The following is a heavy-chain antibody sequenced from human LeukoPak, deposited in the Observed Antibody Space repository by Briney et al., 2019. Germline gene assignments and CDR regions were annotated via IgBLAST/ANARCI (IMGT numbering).Heavy chain of an antibody. Sequence: SETLSLTCAVYGGSFSGYYWSWLRQPAGKGLEWIGRIYTSGSTNYNPSLKSRVTMSVDTSKNQFSLKLSSVTAADTAVYYCARDRLQLQSWGQGALVTVSS. CDR1: GGSFSGYY. CDR3: ARDRLQLQS. D-gene: IGHD1-1*01. CDR2: IYTSGST. V-gene: IGHV4-4*07. J-gene: IGHJ5*02.